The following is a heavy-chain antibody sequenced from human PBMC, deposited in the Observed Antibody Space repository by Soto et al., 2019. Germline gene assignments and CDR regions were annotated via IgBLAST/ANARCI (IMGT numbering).Heavy chain of an antibody. V-gene: IGHV1-69*02. CDR2: IIPILGIA. D-gene: IGHD5-18*01. J-gene: IGHJ6*03. Sequence: SVKVSCKASGGTFSSYTISWVRQAPGQGLEWMGRIIPILGIANYAQKFQGRVTITADKSTSTAYMELSSLRSEDTAVYYCALDTQYYYYYMDVWGKGTSVTVSS. CDR1: GGTFSSYT. CDR3: ALDTQYYYYYMDV.